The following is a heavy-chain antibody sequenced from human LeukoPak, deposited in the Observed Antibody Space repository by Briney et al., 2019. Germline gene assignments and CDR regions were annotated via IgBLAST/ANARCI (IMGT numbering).Heavy chain of an antibody. D-gene: IGHD3-16*01. CDR1: GFVFSRYE. J-gene: IGHJ4*02. Sequence: PGGSLRLSCAASGFVFSRYEMNWVRLAPGKGLEWVSYISSGGTTIYYADSVEGRFTISRDNAKNSLFLQVDSLRTEDTALYYCAKDIRDWGTMNYWGQGTLVTVSS. V-gene: IGHV3-48*03. CDR2: ISSGGTTI. CDR3: AKDIRDWGTMNY.